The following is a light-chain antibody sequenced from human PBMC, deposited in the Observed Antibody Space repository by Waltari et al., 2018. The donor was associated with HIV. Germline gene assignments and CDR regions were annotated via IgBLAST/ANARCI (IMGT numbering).Light chain of an antibody. CDR2: DAS. Sequence: IVLIQSPVTVSLSPGERATLSCRASQSVGSYLAWYQQKAGQAHRLLIYDASNRATGIPARFTGSGSGTDFTLTISSLEPADVAVYYCQQRSNWPRTFGQGTKVEIK. J-gene: IGKJ1*01. CDR3: QQRSNWPRT. V-gene: IGKV3-11*01. CDR1: QSVGSY.